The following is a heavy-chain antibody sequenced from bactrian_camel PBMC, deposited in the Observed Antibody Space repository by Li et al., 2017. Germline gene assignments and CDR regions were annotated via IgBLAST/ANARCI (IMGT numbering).Heavy chain of an antibody. CDR2: INIVDGDT. V-gene: IGHV3S1*01. J-gene: IGHJ4*01. CDR1: GYTYTALC. Sequence: VQLVESGGGLVQPGGSLRLSCAASGYTYTALCMGWFRQGPGKSREWVASINIVDGDTYYNESAKGRFTVSQDPTKNTLYLQMSGLKPEDTAMYYCAADRGSYYLTRSCRLVRYEYNYWGQGTQVTVSS. CDR3: AADRGSYYLTRSCRLVRYEYNY. D-gene: IGHD1*01.